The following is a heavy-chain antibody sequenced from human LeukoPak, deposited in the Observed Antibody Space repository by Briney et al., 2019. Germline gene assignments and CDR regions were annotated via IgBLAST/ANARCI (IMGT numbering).Heavy chain of an antibody. V-gene: IGHV4-34*01. CDR3: AGGGGYCSGGSCYDDY. Sequence: SETLSLTCAVYGGSFSGYYWSWIRQPPGKGLEWIGEVNHSGSTNYNPSLKSRVTISVDTSKNQFSLKLSSVTAADTAVYCCAGGGGYCSGGSCYDDYWGQGTLVTVSS. J-gene: IGHJ4*02. CDR1: GGSFSGYY. CDR2: VNHSGST. D-gene: IGHD2-15*01.